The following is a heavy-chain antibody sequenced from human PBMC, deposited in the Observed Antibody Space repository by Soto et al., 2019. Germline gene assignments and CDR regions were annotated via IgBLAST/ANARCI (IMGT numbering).Heavy chain of an antibody. CDR3: AGIYCTNGVCYTNYYYYIDV. CDR2: ITTSGGNT. J-gene: IGHJ6*03. CDR1: GFTFSTYA. Sequence: EVQLLESGGGLVQPGGSLRLSCAASGFTFSTYAMSWVRQAPGKGLEWVSTITTSGGNTYYADSVQGRFTISRDNYKNTLYLQMNSLRAEDTAVYYCAGIYCTNGVCYTNYYYYIDVWGKGTTVTVSS. D-gene: IGHD2-8*01. V-gene: IGHV3-23*01.